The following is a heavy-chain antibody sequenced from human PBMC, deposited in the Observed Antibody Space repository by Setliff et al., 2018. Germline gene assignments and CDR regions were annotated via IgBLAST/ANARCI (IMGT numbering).Heavy chain of an antibody. V-gene: IGHV1-69*13. D-gene: IGHD3-16*01. Sequence: SVKVSCKASGGTFSSDVITWVRQAPGRGLEWMGRLIPILRKTNYAENFQGRVSITADGSTNTVHMEVTSLRTDDTAVYYCARELRSPFWHIDFWGQGTLVTVSS. CDR1: GGTFSSDV. CDR2: LIPILRKT. CDR3: ARELRSPFWHIDF. J-gene: IGHJ4*02.